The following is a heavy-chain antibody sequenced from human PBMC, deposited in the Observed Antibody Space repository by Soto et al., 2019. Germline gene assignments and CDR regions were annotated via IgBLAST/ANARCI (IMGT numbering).Heavy chain of an antibody. D-gene: IGHD4-17*01. Sequence: QAPGQGLEWMGIINPSGGSTSYAQKFQGRVTMTRDTSTSTVYMELSSLRSEDTAVYYCASTVTTGQYDYWGQGTLVTVSS. V-gene: IGHV1-46*03. CDR2: INPSGGST. J-gene: IGHJ4*02. CDR3: ASTVTTGQYDY.